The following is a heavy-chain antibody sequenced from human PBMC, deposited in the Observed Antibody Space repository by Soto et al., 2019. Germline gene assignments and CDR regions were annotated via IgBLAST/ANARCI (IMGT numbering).Heavy chain of an antibody. CDR1: GFIFSSYT. J-gene: IGHJ4*02. CDR3: ARDTGGAAYSSGWFGY. V-gene: IGHV3-48*01. Sequence: EVQLVESGGGLVQPGGSLRLFCAASGFIFSSYTMNWVRQAPGKGLEWVSYISSSSSIIYYADSVKGRFTISRDNAKNSLYLQMNSLRAEDTAVYYCARDTGGAAYSSGWFGYWGQGTLVTVSS. CDR2: ISSSSSII. D-gene: IGHD6-19*01.